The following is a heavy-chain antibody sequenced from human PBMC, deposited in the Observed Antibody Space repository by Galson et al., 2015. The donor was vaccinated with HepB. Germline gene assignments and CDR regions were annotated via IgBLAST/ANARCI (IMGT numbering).Heavy chain of an antibody. Sequence: QSGAAVKKPGESLRISCKGSGYSFTSYWISWVRQMPGKGLEWMGRIDPSDSYTNYSPSFQGHVTISADKSISTAYLQWSSLKASDTAMYYCARRKRAPNYYYYGMDVWGQGTTVTVSS. V-gene: IGHV5-10-1*01. CDR3: ARRKRAPNYYYYGMDV. CDR2: IDPSDSYT. J-gene: IGHJ6*02. CDR1: GYSFTSYW. D-gene: IGHD1-26*01.